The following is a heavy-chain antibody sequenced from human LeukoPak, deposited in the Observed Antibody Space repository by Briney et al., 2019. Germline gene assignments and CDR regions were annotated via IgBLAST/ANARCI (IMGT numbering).Heavy chain of an antibody. J-gene: IGHJ4*02. D-gene: IGHD1-26*01. CDR3: AKDADLVGATFYFDY. CDR1: GFTFSSYG. Sequence: GGSLRLSCAASGFTFSSYGMHWVRQAPGQGLEWVAVISYDGSNKYYADSVKGRFTISRDNSKNTLYLQMNSLRAEDTAVYYCAKDADLVGATFYFDYWGQGTLVTVSS. V-gene: IGHV3-30*18. CDR2: ISYDGSNK.